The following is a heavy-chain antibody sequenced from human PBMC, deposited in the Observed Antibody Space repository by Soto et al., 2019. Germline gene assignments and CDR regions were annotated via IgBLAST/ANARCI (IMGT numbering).Heavy chain of an antibody. CDR2: LSHDGGNI. V-gene: IGHV3-23*01. Sequence: GGSLRLSCAASGFTFSSYSMNWVRQAPGKGLEWVAALSHDGGNIYYRDSVRGRFTISRDNSRNTLYLQMHSLKAEDTAVYFCANQMGTWVDTAIDFWGQGTQVTVSS. CDR3: ANQMGTWVDTAIDF. CDR1: GFTFSSYS. J-gene: IGHJ4*02. D-gene: IGHD1-1*01.